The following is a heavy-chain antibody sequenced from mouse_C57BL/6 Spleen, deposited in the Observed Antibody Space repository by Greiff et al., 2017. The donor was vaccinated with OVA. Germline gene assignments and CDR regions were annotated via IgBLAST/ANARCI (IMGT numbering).Heavy chain of an antibody. D-gene: IGHD2-4*01. CDR3: ARCLIYYDYDEYFDV. J-gene: IGHJ1*03. CDR2: IYPGDGDT. V-gene: IGHV1-80*01. CDR1: GYAFSSYW. Sequence: QVQLQQSGAELVKPGASVKISCKASGYAFSSYWMNWVKQRPGKGLEWIGQIYPGDGDTNYNGKFKGKATLTADKSSSTAYMQLSSLTSEDSAVYFCARCLIYYDYDEYFDVWGTGTTVTVSS.